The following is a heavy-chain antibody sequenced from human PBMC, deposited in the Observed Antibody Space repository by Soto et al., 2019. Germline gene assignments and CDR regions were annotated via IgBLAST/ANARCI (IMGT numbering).Heavy chain of an antibody. CDR3: ARFTGDYFDY. D-gene: IGHD3-16*01. J-gene: IGHJ4*02. CDR1: GGSISSYY. Sequence: SSETLSLTCTVSGGSISSYYWSWIRQPPGKGLEWIGYIYYSGRTNYNPSLKSRVTISVDTSKNQFSLKLSSVTAADTAVYYCARFTGDYFDYWGQGTLVTVSS. V-gene: IGHV4-59*01. CDR2: IYYSGRT.